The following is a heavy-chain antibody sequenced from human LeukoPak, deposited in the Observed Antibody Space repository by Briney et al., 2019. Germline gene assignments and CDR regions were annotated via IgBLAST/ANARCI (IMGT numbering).Heavy chain of an antibody. CDR1: GFTFSNFW. CDR3: AKGDDFSGDH. D-gene: IGHD3-16*01. CDR2: IHPEGNEK. Sequence: GGSLRLSCATSGFTFSNFWMSWVRQAPGRGLEWVANIHPEGNEKYHVESVKGRFTISRDNTRDLLFLQMNGLRVEDTAVYYCAKGDDFSGDHWGQGTLVTVSS. J-gene: IGHJ4*02. V-gene: IGHV3-7*01.